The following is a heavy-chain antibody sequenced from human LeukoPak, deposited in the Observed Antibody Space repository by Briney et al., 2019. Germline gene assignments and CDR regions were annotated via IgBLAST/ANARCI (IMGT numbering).Heavy chain of an antibody. J-gene: IGHJ4*02. CDR3: ARRSKLGYYFDS. CDR2: IFSSGSS. CDR1: GGALSVYY. Sequence: SETLSLTCTVSGGALSVYYWSWIPQPPRNGLEWIGYIFSSGSSNFNPSLKSRVTISVDTARNQFSLRLSSVTGADTAVYSCARRSKLGYYFDSWGQGILVSVSS. V-gene: IGHV4-59*08. D-gene: IGHD3-16*01.